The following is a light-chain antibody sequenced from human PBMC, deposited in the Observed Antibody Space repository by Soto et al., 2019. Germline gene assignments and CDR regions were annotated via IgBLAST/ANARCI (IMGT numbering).Light chain of an antibody. Sequence: EVVLTQSPATLSLSPGERATLSCRASQSVRTSLFWYQQKPGQAPRLLIYDASKRETGVPARLSGRGSGTYFSLTISSREPEVFAYYYCQQRSNGFTFGGGTKVEI. V-gene: IGKV3-11*01. CDR1: QSVRTS. CDR3: QQRSNGFT. J-gene: IGKJ4*01. CDR2: DAS.